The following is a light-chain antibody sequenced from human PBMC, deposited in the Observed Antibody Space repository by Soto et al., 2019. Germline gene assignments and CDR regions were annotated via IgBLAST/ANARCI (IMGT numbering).Light chain of an antibody. J-gene: IGLJ2*01. V-gene: IGLV1-44*01. CDR2: SNN. Sequence: QSVLTQPPSASGTPGQRVTISCSGSSSNIGSNTVNWYQQLPGTAPKLLIYSNNQRPSGVPDRFSGSKSGTSASLAISGLQSEDEGDYYCAAWDDSLKGGVFGGGTKLTVL. CDR1: SSNIGSNT. CDR3: AAWDDSLKGGV.